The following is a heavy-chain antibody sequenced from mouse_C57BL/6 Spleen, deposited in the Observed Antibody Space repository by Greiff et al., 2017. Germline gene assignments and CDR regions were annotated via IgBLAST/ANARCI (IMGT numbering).Heavy chain of an antibody. CDR1: GYTFTDYY. Sequence: VQLKQSGPELVKPGASVKISCKASGYTFTDYYMNWVKQSHGKSLEWIGDINPNNGGTSYNQKFKGKATLTVDKSSSTAYMELRSLTSEDSAVYYCATTTVAPMDYWGQGTSVTVSS. CDR3: ATTTVAPMDY. V-gene: IGHV1-26*01. J-gene: IGHJ4*01. D-gene: IGHD1-1*01. CDR2: INPNNGGT.